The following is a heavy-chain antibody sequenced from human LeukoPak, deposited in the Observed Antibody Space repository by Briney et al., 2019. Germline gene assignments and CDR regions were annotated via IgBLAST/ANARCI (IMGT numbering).Heavy chain of an antibody. J-gene: IGHJ5*02. D-gene: IGHD1-26*01. V-gene: IGHV1-2*02. Sequence: ASVKVSCKASGYTFTDYYIYWVRQAPGQGLEWMGWINPNSGDTNYALRSQDRVTMTSDTSISTAYMELSRLRSDDTAVYYCARDAIGVVGTISWFDPWGQGTLVTVSS. CDR1: GYTFTDYY. CDR3: ARDAIGVVGTISWFDP. CDR2: INPNSGDT.